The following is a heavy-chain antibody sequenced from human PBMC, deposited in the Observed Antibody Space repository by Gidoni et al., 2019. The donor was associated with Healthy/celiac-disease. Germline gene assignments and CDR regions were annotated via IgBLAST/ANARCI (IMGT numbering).Heavy chain of an antibody. D-gene: IGHD3-3*01. CDR3: ARDYNLSGDFWSGYIDY. CDR1: GFTFSSYS. V-gene: IGHV3-21*01. Sequence: EVQLVESGGGLVKPGGSLRLSCAASGFTFSSYSMNWVRQAPGKGLEWVSSISSSSSYIYYADSVKGRFTISRDNAKNSLYLQMNSLRAEDTAVYYCARDYNLSGDFWSGYIDYWGQGTLVTVSS. CDR2: ISSSSSYI. J-gene: IGHJ4*02.